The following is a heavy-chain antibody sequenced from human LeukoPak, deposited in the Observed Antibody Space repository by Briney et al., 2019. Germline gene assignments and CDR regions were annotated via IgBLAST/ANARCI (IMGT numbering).Heavy chain of an antibody. J-gene: IGHJ4*02. Sequence: GGSLRFSCAASGFTFSSYAMSWVRQAPGKGLEWVSAISGSGGSTYYADSVKGRFTISRDNSKNTLSLQMNSLRAEDTAVYYCARDRHCSGGSCEFLFDYWGQGTLVTVSS. CDR3: ARDRHCSGGSCEFLFDY. CDR2: ISGSGGST. CDR1: GFTFSSYA. D-gene: IGHD2-15*01. V-gene: IGHV3-23*01.